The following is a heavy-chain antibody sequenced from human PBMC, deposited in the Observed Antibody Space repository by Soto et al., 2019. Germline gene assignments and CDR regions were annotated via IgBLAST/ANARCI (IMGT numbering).Heavy chain of an antibody. J-gene: IGHJ6*02. CDR2: IDWDDDK. CDR3: ARELGYCSSTSCYPTGGMDV. V-gene: IGHV2-70*04. D-gene: IGHD2-2*01. Sequence: SGPTLVNPTQTLTLTCTFSGFSLSTSGMRVSWIRQPPGKALEWLARIDWDDDKFYSTSLKTRLTISKDTSKNQVVLTMTNMDPVDTATYYCARELGYCSSTSCYPTGGMDVWGQGARVTVSS. CDR1: GFSLSTSGMR.